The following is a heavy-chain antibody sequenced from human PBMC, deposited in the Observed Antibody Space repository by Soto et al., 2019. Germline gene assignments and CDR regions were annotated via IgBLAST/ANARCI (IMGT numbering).Heavy chain of an antibody. V-gene: IGHV4-38-2*01. CDR3: ARGPYELELRIFYYYGMDV. CDR1: GYSISSGYY. D-gene: IGHD1-7*01. CDR2: IYHSGST. Sequence: SETLSLTCAVSGYSISSGYYWGWIRQPPGKGLEWIGSIYHSGSTYYNPSLKSRVTISVDTSKNQFSLKLSSVTAADTAVYYCARGPYELELRIFYYYGMDVWGQGTTVTVSS. J-gene: IGHJ6*02.